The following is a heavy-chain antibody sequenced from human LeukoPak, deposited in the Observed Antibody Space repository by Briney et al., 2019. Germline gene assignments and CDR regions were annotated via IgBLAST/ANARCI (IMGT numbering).Heavy chain of an antibody. D-gene: IGHD1-7*01. V-gene: IGHV4-59*08. J-gene: IGHJ4*02. CDR1: GGSISSYY. CDR3: ARTRGNFPYPYYSDY. Sequence: TSETLSLTCTVSGGSISSYYWSWIRQPPGKGLEWIGYIYYSGSTNYNPSLKSRVTISVDTSKNQFSLKLSSVTAADTAVYYCARTRGNFPYPYYSDYWGQGTLVTVSS. CDR2: IYYSGST.